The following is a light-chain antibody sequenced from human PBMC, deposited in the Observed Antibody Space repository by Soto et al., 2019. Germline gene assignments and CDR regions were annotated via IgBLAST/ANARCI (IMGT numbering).Light chain of an antibody. CDR3: NSYTSKSTGV. CDR1: SSDVGGYNY. CDR2: EVS. V-gene: IGLV2-14*01. J-gene: IGLJ1*01. Sequence: QPVLTQPASVSGSPGQSITISCTGTSSDVGGYNYVSWYQQHPGKAPKLIIYEVSNRPSGVSNRFSGSKSGNTASLTISGLHAEDEADYYCNSYTSKSTGVFGTGTKLTVL.